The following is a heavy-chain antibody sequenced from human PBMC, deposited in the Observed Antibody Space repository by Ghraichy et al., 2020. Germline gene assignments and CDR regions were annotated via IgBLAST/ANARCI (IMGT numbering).Heavy chain of an antibody. Sequence: GGSLRLSCGDTAFTLTHAWMNWVRQAPGKGLEWVGRIKSETDGGTTDYAAPVKGRFIISRDDSKNMVYLQMNGLKTEDTAVYYCATRRGMVTSVADAFEVWGQGTMVIVSS. J-gene: IGHJ3*01. CDR1: AFTLTHAW. D-gene: IGHD2-21*02. CDR2: IKSETDGGTT. CDR3: ATRRGMVTSVADAFEV. V-gene: IGHV3-15*07.